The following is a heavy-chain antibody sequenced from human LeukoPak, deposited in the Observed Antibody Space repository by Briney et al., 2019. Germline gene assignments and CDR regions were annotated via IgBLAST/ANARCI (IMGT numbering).Heavy chain of an antibody. Sequence: SETLSLTCTVSGGSISSGDYYWSWIRQPPGKGLEWIGYIYYSGSTYYNPSLKSRVTISVDTSKNQFSLKLSSVTAADTAVYYCARGSRSGYDFWSGYLVYYYFDYWGQGTLVTVSS. CDR2: IYYSGST. J-gene: IGHJ4*02. CDR1: GGSISSGDYY. V-gene: IGHV4-30-4*08. CDR3: ARGSRSGYDFWSGYLVYYYFDY. D-gene: IGHD3-3*01.